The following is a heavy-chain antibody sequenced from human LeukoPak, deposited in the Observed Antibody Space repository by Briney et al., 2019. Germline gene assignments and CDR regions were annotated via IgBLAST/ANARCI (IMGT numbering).Heavy chain of an antibody. CDR1: GFTFSSYG. CDR2: IWYDGSNK. J-gene: IGHJ6*02. V-gene: IGHV3-33*01. Sequence: GGSLRLSCAASGFTFSSYGMHWVRQAPGKGLEWVAVIWYDGSNKYYADSVKGRFTISRDNSKNTLYLQMNSLRAEDTAVYYCARDGNYDFWSGYYMYYYYYGMDVRGQGTTVTVSS. D-gene: IGHD3-3*01. CDR3: ARDGNYDFWSGYYMYYYYYGMDV.